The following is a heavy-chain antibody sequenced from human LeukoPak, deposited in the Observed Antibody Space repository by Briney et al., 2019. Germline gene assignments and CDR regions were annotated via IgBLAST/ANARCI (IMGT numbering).Heavy chain of an antibody. CDR3: ARGIAAAGTTRSYYYYYGMDV. Sequence: ASVKVSCKASGYTFTGYYMHWVRQAPGQGLEWMGWINPNSGGTNYAQKFQGWVTMTRDTSISTAYMELSRLRSDDTAVYYCARGIAAAGTTRSYYYYYGMDVWGQGTTVTVSS. CDR2: INPNSGGT. V-gene: IGHV1-2*04. D-gene: IGHD6-13*01. J-gene: IGHJ6*02. CDR1: GYTFTGYY.